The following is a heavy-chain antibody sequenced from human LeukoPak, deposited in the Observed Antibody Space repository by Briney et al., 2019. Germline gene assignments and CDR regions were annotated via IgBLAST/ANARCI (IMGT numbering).Heavy chain of an antibody. CDR2: ISGSGGST. V-gene: IGHV3-23*01. Sequence: GGSLRLSCAASGFTFSSYAMSWVRQAPGKGLEWVSAISGSGGSTYYADSVKGRFTISRDNSKNTLYLQMNSLRAEDTAVYYCAKDLGCSSTSCYGMAFDYWGQGTLVTVSS. J-gene: IGHJ4*02. D-gene: IGHD2-2*01. CDR3: AKDLGCSSTSCYGMAFDY. CDR1: GFTFSSYA.